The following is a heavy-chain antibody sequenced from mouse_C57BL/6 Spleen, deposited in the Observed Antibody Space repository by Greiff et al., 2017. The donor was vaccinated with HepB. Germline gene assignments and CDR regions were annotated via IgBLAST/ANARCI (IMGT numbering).Heavy chain of an antibody. D-gene: IGHD4-1*01. CDR1: GFTFSSYG. V-gene: IGHV5-6*01. CDR2: ISSGGSYT. Sequence: EVQLVESGGDLVKPGGSLKLSCAASGFTFSSYGMSWVRQTPDKRLEWVATISSGGSYTYYPDSVKGRFTISRDNAKNTLYLQMSSLKSEDTAMYYCASQNWDYFDYWGQGTTLTVSS. CDR3: ASQNWDYFDY. J-gene: IGHJ2*01.